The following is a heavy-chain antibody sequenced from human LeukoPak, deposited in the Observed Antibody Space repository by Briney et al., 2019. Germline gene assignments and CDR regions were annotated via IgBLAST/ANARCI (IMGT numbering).Heavy chain of an antibody. J-gene: IGHJ4*02. V-gene: IGHV3-9*01. CDR2: ISWNSGSI. Sequence: PGGSLRLSCAASGFTFDDYAMHWVRQAPGKGLEWVSGISWNSGSIGYADSVKGRFTISRDNAKNSLYLQMNSLRAEDTALYYCAKDISGVLLQWLDYWGQGTLVTVSS. CDR1: GFTFDDYA. D-gene: IGHD6-19*01. CDR3: AKDISGVLLQWLDY.